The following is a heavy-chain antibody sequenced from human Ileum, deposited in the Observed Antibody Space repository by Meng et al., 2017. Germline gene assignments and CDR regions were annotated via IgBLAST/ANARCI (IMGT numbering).Heavy chain of an antibody. CDR2: IYYSGST. CDR3: ARENTIFGVVWGSWFDP. D-gene: IGHD3-3*01. CDR1: GGSISSGDYY. J-gene: IGHJ5*02. V-gene: IGHV4-30-4*01. Sequence: QVQLQESGPGLVKPSQTLSLTCTVSGGSISSGDYYWSWFRQPPGKGLEWIGYIYYSGSTYYNPSLKSRVTISVDTSKNQFSLKLSSVTAADTAVYYCARENTIFGVVWGSWFDPWGQGTLVTVSS.